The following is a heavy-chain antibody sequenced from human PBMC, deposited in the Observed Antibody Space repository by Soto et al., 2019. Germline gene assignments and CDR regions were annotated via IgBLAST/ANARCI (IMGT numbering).Heavy chain of an antibody. CDR2: ISVDGRND. CDR3: AKEGHTSGRCGCFNI. D-gene: IGHD6-19*01. V-gene: IGHV3-30*18. Sequence: LRLSCEASGFTLGSSVMHWVRQAPGKRLEWLSVISVDGRNDLHAGAVKGRFTISRDISKNMVYLQMNDLRPDDTAMYFCAKEGHTSGRCGCFNIWGQGTMVTVSS. CDR1: GFTLGSSV. J-gene: IGHJ3*02.